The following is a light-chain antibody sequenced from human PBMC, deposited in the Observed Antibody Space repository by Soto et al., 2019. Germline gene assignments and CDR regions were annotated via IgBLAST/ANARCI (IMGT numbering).Light chain of an antibody. CDR1: QRLLHSNGNTF. CDR2: LGS. Sequence: EIVMTQSPPSLTVTPGEPASISCRSSQRLLHSNGNTFLDWYLQKPVQSPQLLIYLGSNRASGVPDRVSGSEAGTDFTLKISRVEAEGVGVYYCMQDLETPYTFGKGTKLEI. CDR3: MQDLETPYT. V-gene: IGKV2-28*01. J-gene: IGKJ2*01.